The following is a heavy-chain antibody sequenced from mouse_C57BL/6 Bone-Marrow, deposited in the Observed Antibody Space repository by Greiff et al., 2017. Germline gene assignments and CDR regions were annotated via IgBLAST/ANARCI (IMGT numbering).Heavy chain of an antibody. V-gene: IGHV1-18*01. CDR1: GYTFTDYT. CDR3: ARGPPYFDY. Sequence: VQLQQSGPELVKPGASVKIPCKASGYTFTDYTMDWVKQSHGKSLEWIGDINPNNGGTIYNQKFKGKATLSVDKSFSTAYMELRSLTSDDTAVYYCARGPPYFDYWGQGTTLTVSS. CDR2: INPNNGGT. J-gene: IGHJ2*01.